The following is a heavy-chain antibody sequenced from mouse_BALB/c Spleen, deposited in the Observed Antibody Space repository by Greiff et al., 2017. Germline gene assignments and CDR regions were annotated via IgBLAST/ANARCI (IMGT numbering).Heavy chain of an antibody. CDR1: GYSITSGYY. Sequence: EVKLQESGPGLVKPSQSLSLTCSVTGYSITSGYYWNWIRQFPGNKLEWMGYISYDGSNNYNPSLKNRISITRDTSKNQFFLKLNSVTTEDTATYYCARDSGNYQFAYWGQGTLVTVSA. D-gene: IGHD2-1*01. V-gene: IGHV3-6*02. CDR3: ARDSGNYQFAY. CDR2: ISYDGSN. J-gene: IGHJ3*01.